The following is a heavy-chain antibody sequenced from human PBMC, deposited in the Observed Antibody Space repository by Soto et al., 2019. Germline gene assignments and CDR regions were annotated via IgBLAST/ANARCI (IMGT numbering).Heavy chain of an antibody. Sequence: EVQLVESGGGLVQPGGSLRLSCAASGFTFSSYSMNWVRQAPGKGLEWVSYISSSSSTIYYADSVKGRFTISRDNAKNSLYLQMNSLRDEDTAVYYCARMAPHPYYGSGSYHEPAAFDIWGQGTMVTVSS. V-gene: IGHV3-48*02. CDR2: ISSSSSTI. J-gene: IGHJ3*02. D-gene: IGHD3-10*01. CDR3: ARMAPHPYYGSGSYHEPAAFDI. CDR1: GFTFSSYS.